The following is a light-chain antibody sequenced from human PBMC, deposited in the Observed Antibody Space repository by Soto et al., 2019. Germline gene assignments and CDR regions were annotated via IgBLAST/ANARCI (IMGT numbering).Light chain of an antibody. CDR2: EVD. CDR3: NSYTTSGTLI. V-gene: IGLV2-14*01. Sequence: QSALTQPASVSGSPGQSTTISCTGTTSDVGHYNYVSWYQQHPGKAPKVLIYEVDYRPSGVSNRFSGSKSGNTASLNIAGLQAEDEAVYYCNSYTTSGTLIFGGGTKVTVL. J-gene: IGLJ2*01. CDR1: TSDVGHYNY.